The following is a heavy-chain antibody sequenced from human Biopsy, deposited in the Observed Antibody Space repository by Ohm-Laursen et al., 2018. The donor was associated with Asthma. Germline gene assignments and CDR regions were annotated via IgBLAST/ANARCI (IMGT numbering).Heavy chain of an antibody. CDR1: GGSVSSGSYY. CDR2: ISYSGST. D-gene: IGHD2-15*01. CDR3: ARVPTTLRYFDL. V-gene: IGHV4-61*01. Sequence: SDTLPLTCTVSGGSVSSGSYYWSWIRQPPGKGLAWVSYISYSGSTDYNPSLKSRLTISMDTSKNQFSLKLSSVTAADTAVYYCARVPTTLRYFDLWGRGTLVTASS. J-gene: IGHJ2*01.